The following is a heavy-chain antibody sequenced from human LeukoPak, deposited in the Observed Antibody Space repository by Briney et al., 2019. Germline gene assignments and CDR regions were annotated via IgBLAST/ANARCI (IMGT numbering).Heavy chain of an antibody. CDR3: AKVPYSRMPPYYFDY. J-gene: IGHJ4*02. D-gene: IGHD6-13*01. V-gene: IGHV3-23*01. Sequence: ISGSCGSTYYADSVKGRFTISRDNSKNTLYLQMNSLRAEDTAVYYCAKVPYSRMPPYYFDYWGQGTLVTVSS. CDR2: ISGSCGST.